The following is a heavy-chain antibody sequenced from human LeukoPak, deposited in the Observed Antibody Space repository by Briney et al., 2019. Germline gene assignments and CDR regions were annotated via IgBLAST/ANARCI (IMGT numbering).Heavy chain of an antibody. CDR1: GGTFSSYA. CDR2: IIPIFGTA. J-gene: IGHJ4*02. V-gene: IGHV1-69*13. CDR3: ARDRSRYSSSQLLE. D-gene: IGHD6-13*01. Sequence: SVKVSCKASGGTFSSYAISWVRQAPGQGLEWMGGIIPIFGTANCAQKFQGRVTITADESTSTAYMELSSLRSEDTAVYYCARDRSRYSSSQLLEWGQGTLVTVSS.